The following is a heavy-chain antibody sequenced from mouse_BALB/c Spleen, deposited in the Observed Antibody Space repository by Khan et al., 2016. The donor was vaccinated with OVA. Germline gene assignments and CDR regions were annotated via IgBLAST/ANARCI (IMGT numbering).Heavy chain of an antibody. CDR2: IYPGNTDT. Sequence: VRLQQSGTVLARPGASVKMSCKASGYTFTSYWMHWVKQRPGQGLEWIGTIYPGNTDTNYNQKFKGKATLTVLSSTSTAYMALNSLTNEDSAVYYCTRNGYGNYESWDYWGQGTTLTVSS. CDR3: TRNGYGNYESWDY. D-gene: IGHD2-1*01. J-gene: IGHJ2*01. V-gene: IGHV1-5*01. CDR1: GYTFTSYW.